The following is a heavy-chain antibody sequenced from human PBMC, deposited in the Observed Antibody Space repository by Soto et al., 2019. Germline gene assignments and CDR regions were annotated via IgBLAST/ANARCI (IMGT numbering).Heavy chain of an antibody. J-gene: IGHJ4*02. CDR2: IIPLLDIA. CDR1: GDTFNSQT. CDR3: ATFYSGT. V-gene: IGHV1-69*02. Sequence: QVQLVQSGAEVKKPGSSVRVSCKASGDTFNSQTFSWVRQAPGQGLEWMGRIIPLLDIANYAQKFQCRLTLSADTYTTTAHMELSSLRSEYTATYYCATFYSGTWGQGTLVTVSA. D-gene: IGHD1-26*01.